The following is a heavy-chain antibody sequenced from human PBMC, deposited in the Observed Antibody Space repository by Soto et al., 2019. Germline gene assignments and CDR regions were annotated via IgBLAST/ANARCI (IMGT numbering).Heavy chain of an antibody. CDR1: GGSIISYY. V-gene: IGHV4-59*08. Sequence: SETLSLTCTVSGGSIISYYWSWIRQPPGKGLEWIGYIYYSGSTNYNPSLKSRVTISVDTSKNQFSLKLSSVTAADTAVYYCARGYSSSSVISIDYWGQGTLVTSPQ. D-gene: IGHD6-6*01. CDR3: ARGYSSSSVISIDY. J-gene: IGHJ4*02. CDR2: IYYSGST.